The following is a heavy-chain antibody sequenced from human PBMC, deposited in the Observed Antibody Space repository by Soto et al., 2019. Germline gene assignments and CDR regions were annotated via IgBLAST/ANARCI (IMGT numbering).Heavy chain of an antibody. J-gene: IGHJ4*02. CDR2: IFSNDEK. Sequence: QVTLKESGPVLVKPTETLTLTCTVSGFSLSNARMGVSWIRQPPGKALEWLAHIFSNDEKSYNTSLKSRLTISKDTSKSQVVLTMTNRDPVDTATYYCARILQAHRGRDSSGWPAYCGQGTLVTVSS. CDR1: GFSLSNARMG. CDR3: ARILQAHRGRDSSGWPAY. V-gene: IGHV2-26*01. D-gene: IGHD6-19*01.